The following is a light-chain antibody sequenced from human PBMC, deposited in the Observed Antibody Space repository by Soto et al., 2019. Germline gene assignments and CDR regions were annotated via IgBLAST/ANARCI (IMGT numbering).Light chain of an antibody. V-gene: IGKV3-15*01. Sequence: EIVMTQSPVTLSVSPGERATLSCRASHGIRSDLAWYQQKPGQAPRLLMYGASIRATGIPARFSGSGSGTDFTLTISSLQSEDLAVFYCQQYINWTFGQGTKLEIK. CDR1: HGIRSD. CDR3: QQYINWT. CDR2: GAS. J-gene: IGKJ1*01.